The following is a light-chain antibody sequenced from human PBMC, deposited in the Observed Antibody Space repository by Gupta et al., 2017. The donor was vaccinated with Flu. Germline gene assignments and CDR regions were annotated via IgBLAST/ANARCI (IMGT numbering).Light chain of an antibody. CDR1: QNLLHSNGYHS. CDR3: MQTLQTPWT. V-gene: IGKV2-28*01. Sequence: DIVMTQSPLSLPVTPGEPASISCRSSQNLLHSNGYHSLNWYLQKPRQSPQLLIYLVSNRASGVSDRFSGSGSGTDFTLKISRVEADDVGVYYCMQTLQTPWTFGQGTKVEIK. J-gene: IGKJ1*01. CDR2: LVS.